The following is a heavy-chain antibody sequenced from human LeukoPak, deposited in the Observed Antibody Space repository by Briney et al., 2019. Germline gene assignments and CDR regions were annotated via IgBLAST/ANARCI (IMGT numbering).Heavy chain of an antibody. J-gene: IGHJ4*02. D-gene: IGHD5-24*01. V-gene: IGHV1-69*04. CDR1: GGTFSSYA. CDR2: IIPILGIA. Sequence: SVKVSCKASGGTFSSYAISWVRQAPGQGLEWMGRIIPILGIANYAQKFQGRVAITADKSTSTAYMELSSLRSEDTAVYYCARDPVEGHYFDYWGQGTLVTVSS. CDR3: ARDPVEGHYFDY.